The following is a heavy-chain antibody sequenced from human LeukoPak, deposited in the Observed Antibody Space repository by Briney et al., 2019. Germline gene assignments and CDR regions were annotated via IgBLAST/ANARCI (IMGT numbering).Heavy chain of an antibody. CDR2: IYHTGSA. CDR1: GYSFTSGHY. J-gene: IGHJ4*02. D-gene: IGHD2-2*01. CDR3: ARYCTSTTCILRGFDY. V-gene: IGHV4-38-2*01. Sequence: SETLSLTCSVSGYSFTSGHYWGWIRQPPGKGLEWIANIYHTGSAHYNPSLKGRVTISVDTSKNQFSLKLSSVTAADTAVYYCARYCTSTTCILRGFDYWGQGTLVTVSS.